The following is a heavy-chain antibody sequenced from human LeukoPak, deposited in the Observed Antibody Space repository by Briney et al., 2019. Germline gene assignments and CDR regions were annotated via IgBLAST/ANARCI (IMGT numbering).Heavy chain of an antibody. CDR1: GFTFSSYG. J-gene: IGHJ4*02. V-gene: IGHV3-33*01. D-gene: IGHD6-13*01. CDR2: IWYDGSNK. Sequence: GGSLRLSCAASGFTFSSYGMHWVRQAPGKGLEWVAVIWYDGSNKYYADSVKGRFTISRDNSKNTLYLQMNSLRAEDTAVYYCATLPLAAAGSYFDYWGQGTLVTVSS. CDR3: ATLPLAAAGSYFDY.